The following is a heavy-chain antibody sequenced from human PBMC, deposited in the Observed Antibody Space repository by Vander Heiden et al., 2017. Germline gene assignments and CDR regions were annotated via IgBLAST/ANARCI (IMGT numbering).Heavy chain of an antibody. D-gene: IGHD3-22*01. Sequence: VQLVQSGAEVKTPGESLKISCKGSGYSFPDYWIGWVRQMPGKGLEWMGIIYPGDSDTRYKPAFRGQVTISADKSIATAYLQWSSLKTSDTAMYYCARRLVLGETFDYWGQGTLVTVSS. CDR1: GYSFPDYW. V-gene: IGHV5-51*03. CDR3: ARRLVLGETFDY. CDR2: IYPGDSDT. J-gene: IGHJ4*02.